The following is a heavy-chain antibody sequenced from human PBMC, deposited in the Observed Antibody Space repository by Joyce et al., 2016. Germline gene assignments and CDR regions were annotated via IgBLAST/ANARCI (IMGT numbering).Heavy chain of an antibody. Sequence: QVQLQASGPGLVKPSETLSLTCTVSGGSISTYYWSWLRQPPGKGLEWIGYIYYSGGTLYSPSLKSRVTISVDTSKSQFSLKLTSVTAADTAVYYCARVGTYGRSMDVWGQGTTIAVSS. V-gene: IGHV4-59*01. CDR3: ARVGTYGRSMDV. CDR2: IYYSGGT. D-gene: IGHD3-10*01. J-gene: IGHJ6*02. CDR1: GGSISTYY.